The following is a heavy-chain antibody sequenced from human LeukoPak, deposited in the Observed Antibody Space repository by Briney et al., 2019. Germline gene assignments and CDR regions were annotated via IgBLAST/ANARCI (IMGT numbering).Heavy chain of an antibody. CDR2: ISSSGSTI. CDR1: GFTFSDYY. V-gene: IGHV3-11*04. Sequence: GGSLRLSCAASGFTFSDYYMSWIRQAPGKGLEWVSYISSSGSTIYYADSVKGRFTISRDNSKNTLYLQMNSLRAEDTAVYYCARDQGRYSSSRLGFDYWGQGTLVTVSS. CDR3: ARDQGRYSSSRLGFDY. J-gene: IGHJ4*02. D-gene: IGHD6-13*01.